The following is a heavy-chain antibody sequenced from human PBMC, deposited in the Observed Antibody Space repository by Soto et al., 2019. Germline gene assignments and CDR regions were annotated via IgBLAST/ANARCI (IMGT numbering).Heavy chain of an antibody. CDR3: ARAGYGGNPIDY. Sequence: ASVKVSCKASGYTFTGYYMHWVRQAPGQGLEWMGWINPNSGGTNYAQKFQGWVNMTRDTSISTAYMELSRLRSDDTAVYYCARAGYGGNPIDYWGQGTLVTVSS. CDR2: INPNSGGT. J-gene: IGHJ4*02. D-gene: IGHD4-17*01. V-gene: IGHV1-2*04. CDR1: GYTFTGYY.